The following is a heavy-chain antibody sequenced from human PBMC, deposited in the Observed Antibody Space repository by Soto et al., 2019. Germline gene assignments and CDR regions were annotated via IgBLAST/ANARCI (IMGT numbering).Heavy chain of an antibody. CDR2: ISGYNGDT. J-gene: IGHJ4*02. V-gene: IGHV1-18*01. CDR3: ARGPLTIDY. CDR1: GYTFISYG. Sequence: QVQLVQSGAEVKKPGASVKVSCKASGYTFISYGITWVRQAPGQGLEWMGWISGYNGDTKYAQRLQDRVTMTTDTATSTAYLELRSLKSDVTAVYYCARGPLTIDYWGQGTLVTVSS.